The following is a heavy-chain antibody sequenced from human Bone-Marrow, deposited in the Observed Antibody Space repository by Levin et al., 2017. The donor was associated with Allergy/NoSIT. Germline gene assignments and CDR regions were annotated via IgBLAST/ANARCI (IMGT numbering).Heavy chain of an antibody. CDR2: IYPGDSDT. CDR1: GYSFTSYW. Sequence: ASVKVSCKGSGYSFTSYWIGWVRQMPGKGLEWMGIIYPGDSDTRYSPSFQGQVTISADKSISTAYLQWSSLKASDTAMYYCARLRQQLPFDYWGQGTLVTVSS. V-gene: IGHV5-51*01. D-gene: IGHD6-13*01. J-gene: IGHJ4*02. CDR3: ARLRQQLPFDY.